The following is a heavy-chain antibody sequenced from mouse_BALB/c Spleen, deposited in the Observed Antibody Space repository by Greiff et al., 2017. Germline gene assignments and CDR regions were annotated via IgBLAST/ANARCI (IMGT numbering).Heavy chain of an antibody. D-gene: IGHD5-5*01. CDR3: ARGTTGYFDY. Sequence: DVQLVESGPGLVKPSQSLSLTCSVTGYSITSGYYWNWIRQFPGNKLEWMGYISYDGSNNYNPSLKNRISITRDTSKNQFFLKLNSVTTEDTATYYCARGTTGYFDYWGQGTTLTVSS. CDR2: ISYDGSN. CDR1: GYSITSGYY. V-gene: IGHV3-6*02. J-gene: IGHJ2*01.